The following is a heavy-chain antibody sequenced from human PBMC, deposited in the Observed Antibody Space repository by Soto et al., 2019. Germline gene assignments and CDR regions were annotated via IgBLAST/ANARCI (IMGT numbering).Heavy chain of an antibody. CDR1: GGSISSSSYY. D-gene: IGHD5-12*01. CDR3: ARHVSGYDLKGYPFDY. CDR2: IYYSGST. Sequence: SETLSLTCTVSGGSISSSSYYWGWIRQPPGKGLEWIGSIYYSGSTYYNPSLKSRVTISVDTSKNQFSLKLSSVTAADTAVYYCARHVSGYDLKGYPFDYWGKGTLVTVSS. V-gene: IGHV4-39*01. J-gene: IGHJ4*02.